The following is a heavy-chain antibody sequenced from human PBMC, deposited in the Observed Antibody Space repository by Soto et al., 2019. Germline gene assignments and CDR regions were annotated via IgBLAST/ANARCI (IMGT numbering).Heavy chain of an antibody. CDR1: GFTFDESA. D-gene: IGHD6-19*01. Sequence: EVQLVESGGDLVQPGRSLRLSCTASGFTFDESAMHWVRPVPGKGLEWVSVITWNSGGIDYADSVKGRFTTSRDNAKNTLYLQMNSLRTEDTAFYYCAKDARAVAGLGFYYFDLWGQGTLVTVSS. CDR2: ITWNSGGI. CDR3: AKDARAVAGLGFYYFDL. V-gene: IGHV3-9*01. J-gene: IGHJ4*02.